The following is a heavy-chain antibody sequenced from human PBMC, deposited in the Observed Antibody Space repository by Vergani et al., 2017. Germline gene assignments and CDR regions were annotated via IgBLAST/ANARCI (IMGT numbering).Heavy chain of an antibody. J-gene: IGHJ5*02. CDR2: ISSSGSTI. CDR1: GFTFSSYE. D-gene: IGHD3-3*01. CDR3: ARKGDWSGYYGGFDP. V-gene: IGHV3-48*03. Sequence: EVQLVESGGGLVQPGGSLRLSCAASGFTFSSYEMNWVRQAPGKGLEWVSYISSSGSTIYYADSVKGRFTISRDNAKNSLYLQMNSLRAEDTAVYYCARKGDWSGYYGGFDPWGQGTLVTVSS.